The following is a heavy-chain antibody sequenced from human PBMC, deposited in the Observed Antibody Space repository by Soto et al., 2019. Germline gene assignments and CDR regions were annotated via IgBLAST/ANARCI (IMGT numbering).Heavy chain of an antibody. CDR2: IYYSGST. J-gene: IGHJ5*02. CDR3: ARAYYDFWSGYGSWFDP. Sequence: TLSLTCTVSGGSISSGDYYWSWIRQPPGKGLEWIGYIYYSGSTYYNPSLKSRVTISVDTSKNQFSLKLSSVTAADTAVYYCARAYYDFWSGYGSWFDPWGQGTLVTVSS. CDR1: GGSISSGDYY. D-gene: IGHD3-3*01. V-gene: IGHV4-30-4*01.